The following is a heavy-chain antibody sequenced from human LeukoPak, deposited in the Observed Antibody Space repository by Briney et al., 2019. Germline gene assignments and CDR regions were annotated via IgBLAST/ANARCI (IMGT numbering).Heavy chain of an antibody. CDR3: ATNYDFWSGYYPRFDY. J-gene: IGHJ4*02. V-gene: IGHV3-74*01. Sequence: GGSLRLSCAASGFTFSSYWMHWVRQAPGKGLVWVSRINTDGSSTSYADSVKGRFTISRDNAKNTLYLQMNSLRAEDTAVYYCATNYDFWSGYYPRFDYWGQGTLVTVSS. CDR2: INTDGSST. D-gene: IGHD3-3*01. CDR1: GFTFSSYW.